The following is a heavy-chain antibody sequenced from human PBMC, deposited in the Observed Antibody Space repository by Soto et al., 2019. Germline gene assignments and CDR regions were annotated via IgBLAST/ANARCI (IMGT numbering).Heavy chain of an antibody. CDR1: GYSISSGYY. D-gene: IGHD4-17*01. V-gene: IGHV4-38-2*02. J-gene: IGHJ3*02. Sequence: SETLSLTCTVSGYSISSGYYWGWIRQPPGKGLEGIGSIYHSGSTYYNPSLRSRVTISVDTPKNQFSLKLSSVTAADTAVYYCAREQDYEDAFDIWGQGTMVTVSS. CDR3: AREQDYEDAFDI. CDR2: IYHSGST.